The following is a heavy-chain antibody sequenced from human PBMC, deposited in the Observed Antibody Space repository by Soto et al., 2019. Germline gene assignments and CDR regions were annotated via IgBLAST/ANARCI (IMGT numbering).Heavy chain of an antibody. D-gene: IGHD2-2*01. V-gene: IGHV3-49*03. Sequence: GGSLRLSCTASGFTFGDYAMSWFRQAPGKGLEWVGFIRSKAYGGTTEYAASVKGRFTISRDDSKSIAYLQMNSLKTVDTAVYYCTRCLSGGRIVVVPAVVTWGQGTLVTVSS. CDR1: GFTFGDYA. J-gene: IGHJ5*02. CDR3: TRCLSGGRIVVVPAVVT. CDR2: IRSKAYGGTT.